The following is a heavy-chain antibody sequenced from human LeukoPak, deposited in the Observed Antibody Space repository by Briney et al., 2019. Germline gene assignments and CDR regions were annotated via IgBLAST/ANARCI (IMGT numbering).Heavy chain of an antibody. CDR3: ARAAWSRNYYGSGSYRSPVNYFYYYYMDV. CDR2: IYSGGST. V-gene: IGHV3-53*01. CDR1: RFTVSSNY. J-gene: IGHJ6*03. D-gene: IGHD3-10*01. Sequence: GGSLRLSCAASRFTVSSNYMSWVRQAPGKGLEWVSVIYSGGSTYYADSVKGRFTISRDNSKNTLYLQMNSLRAEDTAVYYCARAAWSRNYYGSGSYRSPVNYFYYYYMDVWGKGTTVTVSS.